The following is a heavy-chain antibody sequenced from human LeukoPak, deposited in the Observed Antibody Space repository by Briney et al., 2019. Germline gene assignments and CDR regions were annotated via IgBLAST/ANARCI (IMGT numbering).Heavy chain of an antibody. Sequence: GGSLRLSCAASGFTVSSNYMNWVRQAPGKGLEWVAVIWYDGSNTYYLESVKGRFTISRDDSKNTLYLQMNSLRAEDTAVYYCARDRGGTVTKDYFDYWGQGTLVTVSS. CDR1: GFTVSSNY. CDR3: ARDRGGTVTKDYFDY. CDR2: IWYDGSNT. D-gene: IGHD4-17*01. V-gene: IGHV3-33*08. J-gene: IGHJ4*02.